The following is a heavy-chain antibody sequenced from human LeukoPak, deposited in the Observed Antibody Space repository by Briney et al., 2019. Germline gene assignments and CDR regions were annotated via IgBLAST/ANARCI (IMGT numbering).Heavy chain of an antibody. CDR3: AKDTTDYAYRYYFDY. J-gene: IGHJ4*02. CDR2: IRYDGSNK. CDR1: GFTFSSYG. D-gene: IGHD3-16*01. V-gene: IGHV3-30*02. Sequence: PGGSLRLSCAASGFTFSSYGMHWVRQAPGKGLEWVAFIRYDGSNKYYADSVKGRFTISRDNSKNTLYLQMNSLRAEDAAVYYCAKDTTDYAYRYYFDYWGQGTLVTVSS.